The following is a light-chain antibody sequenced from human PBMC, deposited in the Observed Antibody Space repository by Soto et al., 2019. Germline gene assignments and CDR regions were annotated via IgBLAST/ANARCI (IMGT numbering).Light chain of an antibody. Sequence: EVVLTQSPGTLSLSPGEGATLSCRASQRVSTNLAWYQQKPGQSPRLLIYRASTRATDIPARFSGSGSGTEFTLTISSLQSEDFAVYYCHQYNNWPPSFGGGTKVDIK. J-gene: IGKJ4*01. V-gene: IGKV3-15*01. CDR3: HQYNNWPPS. CDR2: RAS. CDR1: QRVSTN.